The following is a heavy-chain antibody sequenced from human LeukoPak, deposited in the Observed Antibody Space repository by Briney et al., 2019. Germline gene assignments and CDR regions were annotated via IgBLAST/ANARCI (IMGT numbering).Heavy chain of an antibody. V-gene: IGHV4-39*01. CDR3: ARGRYSYGYGGIDY. CDR1: GGSISSSSYY. J-gene: IGHJ4*02. Sequence: PSETLSLTCTVSGGSISSSSYYWGWIRQPPGKGLEWIGSIYYSGSTYYNPSLKSRATISVDTSKNQFSLKLSSVTAADTAVYYCARGRYSYGYGGIDYWGQGTLVTVSS. D-gene: IGHD5-18*01. CDR2: IYYSGST.